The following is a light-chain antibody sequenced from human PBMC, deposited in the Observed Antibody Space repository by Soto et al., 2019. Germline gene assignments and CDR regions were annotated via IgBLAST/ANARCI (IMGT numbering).Light chain of an antibody. J-gene: IGLJ2*01. V-gene: IGLV1-40*01. CDR3: QSYDSSLSGYVV. CDR1: RSNIGAGYD. Sequence: QSVLTQPPSESGAPGQRVTISCTGSRSNIGAGYDVHWYQQLPGTAPKLLIYGNSNRPSGVPDRFSGSKSGTSASLAITGLQAEDEADYYCQSYDSSLSGYVVFGGGTQLTVL. CDR2: GNS.